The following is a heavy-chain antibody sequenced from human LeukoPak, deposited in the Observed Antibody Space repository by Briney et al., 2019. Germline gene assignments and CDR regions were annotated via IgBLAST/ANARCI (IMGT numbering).Heavy chain of an antibody. J-gene: IGHJ6*02. Sequence: TGGSLRLSCAASGFTFSSYDMHWVRQAPGKGLEWVAVISYDGSNKYYADSVKGRFTISRDNSKNTLYLQMNSLRAEDTAVYYCARTGYRYGMDVWGQGTTVTVSS. V-gene: IGHV3-30-3*01. D-gene: IGHD5-12*01. CDR1: GFTFSSYD. CDR2: ISYDGSNK. CDR3: ARTGYRYGMDV.